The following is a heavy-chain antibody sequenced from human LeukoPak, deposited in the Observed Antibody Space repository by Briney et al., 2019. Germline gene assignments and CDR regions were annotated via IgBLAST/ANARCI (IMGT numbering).Heavy chain of an antibody. CDR2: INTNTGNP. V-gene: IGHV7-4-1*02. J-gene: IGHJ4*02. CDR1: GYTFTGYY. CDR3: ARTYYDFWSGYHKFDY. Sequence: ASVKVSCKASGYTFTGYYMHWVRQAPGQGLEWMGWINTNTGNPMYAQGFTGRFVFSLDTSVSTAYLRITSLKAEDTAVYYCARTYYDFWSGYHKFDYWGQGTLVTVSS. D-gene: IGHD3-3*01.